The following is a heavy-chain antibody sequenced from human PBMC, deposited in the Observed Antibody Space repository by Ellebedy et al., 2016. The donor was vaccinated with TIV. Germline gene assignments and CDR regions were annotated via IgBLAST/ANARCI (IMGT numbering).Heavy chain of an antibody. CDR1: GGSVTSSNW. D-gene: IGHD1-14*01. J-gene: IGHJ4*02. CDR3: ARSYGTLYDY. Sequence: GSLRLSXAVSGGSVTSSNWWSWVRQPPGKGLEWIGEIYHSGNTNYNPSLGSRVTISIDKSKNQFSLNLTSVTAADTAVYYCARSYGTLYDYWGQGALVTVSS. V-gene: IGHV4-4*02. CDR2: IYHSGNT.